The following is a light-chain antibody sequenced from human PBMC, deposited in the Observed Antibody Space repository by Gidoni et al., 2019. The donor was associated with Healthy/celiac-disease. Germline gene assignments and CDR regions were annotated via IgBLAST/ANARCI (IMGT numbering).Light chain of an antibody. CDR1: QSISSW. CDR2: DAS. Sequence: DIQMTQSPSTPSASVGDRVTITCRASQSISSWLAWYQQKPGKAPKLLIYDASSLESGVPSRFRSSGSGTEFTLTISSLQPDDFATYYCQQYNSSPFWTFGQGTKVEIK. V-gene: IGKV1-5*01. CDR3: QQYNSSPFWT. J-gene: IGKJ1*01.